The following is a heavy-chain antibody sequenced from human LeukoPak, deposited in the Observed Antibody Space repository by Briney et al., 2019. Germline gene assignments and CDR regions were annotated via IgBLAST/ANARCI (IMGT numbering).Heavy chain of an antibody. CDR1: GFTFSSYA. CDR3: AKDLWYGSGSYYNN. J-gene: IGHJ4*02. Sequence: GGSLRLSCAASGFTFSSYAMRWVRQAPGKGLEWVSAISGSGGSSYYADSVKGRFTISRDNSKNTLYLQMNSLRAEDTAVYYCAKDLWYGSGSYYNNWGQGTLVTVSS. CDR2: ISGSGGSS. D-gene: IGHD3-10*01. V-gene: IGHV3-23*01.